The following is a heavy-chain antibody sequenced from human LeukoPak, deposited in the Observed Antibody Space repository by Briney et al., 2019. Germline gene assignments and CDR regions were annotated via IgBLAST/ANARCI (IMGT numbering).Heavy chain of an antibody. CDR1: GGSFSGYY. CDR3: ARDAPRGYCSGGSCYLPYYYYMDV. V-gene: IGHV4-34*01. J-gene: IGHJ6*03. D-gene: IGHD2-15*01. Sequence: PSETLSLTCAVYGGSFSGYYWSWIRQPPGKGLEWTAEINHSGSTNYNPSLKTRVTISVDTSKNQFSLKLSSVTAADTAVYYCARDAPRGYCSGGSCYLPYYYYMDVWGKGTTVTVSS. CDR2: INHSGST.